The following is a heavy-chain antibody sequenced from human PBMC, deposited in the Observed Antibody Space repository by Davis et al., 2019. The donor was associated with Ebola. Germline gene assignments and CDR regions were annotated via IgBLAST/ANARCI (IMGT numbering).Heavy chain of an antibody. CDR1: GGSISSGDYY. CDR2: INHSGST. D-gene: IGHD4-17*01. CDR3: ARAAPYGDYRYYYYYGMDV. Sequence: PSETLSLTCTVSGGSISSGDYYWSWIRQPPGKGLEWIGEINHSGSTNYNPSLKSRVTISVDTSKNQFSLKLSSVTAADTAVYYCARAAPYGDYRYYYYYGMDVWGQGTTVTVSS. V-gene: IGHV4-61*08. J-gene: IGHJ6*02.